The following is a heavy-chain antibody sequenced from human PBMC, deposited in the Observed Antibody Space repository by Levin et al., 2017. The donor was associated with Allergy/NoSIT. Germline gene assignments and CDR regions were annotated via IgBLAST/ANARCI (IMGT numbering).Heavy chain of an antibody. Sequence: GESLKISCEASGFTFSDHYMSWIRQAPGKGPEWISYISRDGSTIHYGASLKGRFTISRDNAKKSLYLHMRSLRVEDTAVYYCARQTVLGGVMDVWGQGTTVIVSS. CDR3: ARQTVLGGVMDV. CDR2: ISRDGSTI. CDR1: GFTFSDHY. D-gene: IGHD1-26*01. J-gene: IGHJ6*02. V-gene: IGHV3-11*01.